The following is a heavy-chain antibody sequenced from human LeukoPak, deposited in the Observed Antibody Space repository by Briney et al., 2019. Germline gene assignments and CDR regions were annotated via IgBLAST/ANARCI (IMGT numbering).Heavy chain of an antibody. CDR2: TNHSGST. CDR3: ARVDLGALDY. V-gene: IGHV4-34*01. Sequence: SETLSLTCAVYGGSFSGYYWSWIRQPPGKGLEWIGETNHSGSTNYNPSLKSRVTISVDTSKNQFSLKLSSVTAADTAVYYCARVDLGALDYWGQGTLVTVSS. CDR1: GGSFSGYY. D-gene: IGHD1-26*01. J-gene: IGHJ4*02.